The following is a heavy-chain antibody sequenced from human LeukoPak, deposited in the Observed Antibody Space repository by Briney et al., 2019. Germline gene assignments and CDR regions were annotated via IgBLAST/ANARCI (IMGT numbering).Heavy chain of an antibody. CDR2: INPNSGGT. V-gene: IGHV1-2*06. J-gene: IGHJ3*02. Sequence: GASVKVSCKASGYTFTCYYMHWVRQAPGQGLEWMGRINPNSGGTNYAQKFQGRVTMTRDTSISTAYMELSRLRSDDTAVYYCASYSSGWYNPLDAFDIWGQGTMVTVSS. CDR3: ASYSSGWYNPLDAFDI. D-gene: IGHD6-19*01. CDR1: GYTFTCYY.